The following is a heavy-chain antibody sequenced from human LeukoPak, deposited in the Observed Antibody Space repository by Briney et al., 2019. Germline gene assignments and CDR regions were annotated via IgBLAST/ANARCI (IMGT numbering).Heavy chain of an antibody. D-gene: IGHD6-19*01. J-gene: IGHJ4*02. CDR3: AKDISVAARDY. V-gene: IGHV3-30*18. CDR1: GFTFSSYG. CDR2: ISYDGSNK. Sequence: GGSLRLSCAASGFTFSSYGMHWVRQAPGKGLEWVAVISYDGSNKYYADSVKGRFTISRDNSKNTLYLQMNGLRAEDTAVYYCAKDISVAARDYWGQGTLVTVSS.